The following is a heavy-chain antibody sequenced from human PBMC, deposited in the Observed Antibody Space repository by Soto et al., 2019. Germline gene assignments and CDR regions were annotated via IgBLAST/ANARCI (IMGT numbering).Heavy chain of an antibody. CDR1: GYTFTSYG. D-gene: IGHD6-13*01. V-gene: IGHV1-18*04. Sequence: ASVKVSCKASGYTFTSYGISWVRQAPGQGLEWMGWISAYNGNTNYAQKLQGRVTMTTDTSTSTAYMELRSLRSDDTAVYYCARDRPLSRPLVLEYNWVDPWGRGTLVTVSS. CDR3: ARDRPLSRPLVLEYNWVDP. CDR2: ISAYNGNT. J-gene: IGHJ5*02.